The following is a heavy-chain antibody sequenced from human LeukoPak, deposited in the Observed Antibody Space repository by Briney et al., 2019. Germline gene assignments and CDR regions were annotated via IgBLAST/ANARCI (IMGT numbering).Heavy chain of an antibody. D-gene: IGHD3-22*01. CDR2: INRDGSSA. CDR3: ARAYYYDSSGYRTFDY. Sequence: GGSLRLSCAASGIIFSNYWMHWVRQAPEKGLVWVSRINRDGSSASYADSVKGRFTISRDNAKNSLYLQMNSLRAEDTAVYYCARAYYYDSSGYRTFDYWGQGTLVTVSS. CDR1: GIIFSNYW. V-gene: IGHV3-74*01. J-gene: IGHJ4*02.